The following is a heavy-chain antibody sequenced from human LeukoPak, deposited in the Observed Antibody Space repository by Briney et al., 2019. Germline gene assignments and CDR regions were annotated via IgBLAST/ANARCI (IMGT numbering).Heavy chain of an antibody. D-gene: IGHD3-10*01. CDR1: GFTVSTNY. J-gene: IGHJ4*02. Sequence: PGGSLRLSCAVSGFTVSTNYMSWVRQAPGKGLEWVSVIYSGGSTYYADSVKGRFTISRDNSKNTLYLQMNSLRAEDTAVYYCAGILWFGESTPFDYWGQGTLVTVSS. CDR3: AGILWFGESTPFDY. V-gene: IGHV3-66*01. CDR2: IYSGGST.